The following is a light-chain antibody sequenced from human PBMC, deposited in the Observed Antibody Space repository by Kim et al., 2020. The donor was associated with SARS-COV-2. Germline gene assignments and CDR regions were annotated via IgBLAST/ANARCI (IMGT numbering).Light chain of an antibody. J-gene: IGKJ4*01. CDR3: QQRSHWPATLI. Sequence: EIVVTQSPATLSLSPGERASLSCRTSQSVGNYVAWYQQKYGQPPRLLIYDASKRATGIPARFSGSGSGMDFTLTISSLEPEDFAIYYCQQRSHWPATLIFGGGTKVDIK. CDR1: QSVGNY. CDR2: DAS. V-gene: IGKV3-11*01.